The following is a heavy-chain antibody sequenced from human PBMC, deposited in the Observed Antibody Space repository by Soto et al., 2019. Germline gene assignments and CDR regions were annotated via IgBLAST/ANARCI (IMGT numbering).Heavy chain of an antibody. CDR2: IYYSGST. D-gene: IGHD3-9*01. CDR1: GGSISSYY. V-gene: IGHV4-59*01. Sequence: SETLSLTCTVSGGSISSYYWSWIRQPPGKGLEWIGYIYYSGSTNYNPSLKSRVTISVDTSKNQFSLKLSSVTAADTAVYYCARGLSLRYFDWSAFDYWGQGTLVTVSS. J-gene: IGHJ4*02. CDR3: ARGLSLRYFDWSAFDY.